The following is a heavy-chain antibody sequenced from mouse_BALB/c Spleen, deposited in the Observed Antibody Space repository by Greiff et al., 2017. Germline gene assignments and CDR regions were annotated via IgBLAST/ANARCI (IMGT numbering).Heavy chain of an antibody. CDR2: ISSGSSTI. CDR1: GFTFSSFG. D-gene: IGHD1-1*01. V-gene: IGHV5-17*02. CDR3: ARPGSSSYYFDY. J-gene: IGHJ2*01. Sequence: DVMLVESGGGLVQPGGSRKLSCAASGFTFSSFGMHWVRQAPEKGLEWVAYISSGSSTIYYADTVKGRFTISRDNPKNTLFLQMTSLRSEDTAMYYCARPGSSSYYFDYWGQGTTLTVSS.